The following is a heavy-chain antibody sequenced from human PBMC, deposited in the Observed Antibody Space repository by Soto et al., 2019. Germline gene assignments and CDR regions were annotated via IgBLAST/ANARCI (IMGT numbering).Heavy chain of an antibody. CDR1: GFPFSTQS. D-gene: IGHD3-22*01. V-gene: IGHV3-30-3*01. CDR2: LSHDGRS. CDR3: ASGQTFYYDTRRY. J-gene: IGHJ4*02. Sequence: QVQLVESGGGVVQPGTSLRLSCAASGFPFSTQSLHWVRQAPGTGLEWVAVLSHDGRSYYADSVKGRFTISRDTSADMLFLHMTNLRTEDTAVYYCASGQTFYYDTRRYWGQGTVVTVSS.